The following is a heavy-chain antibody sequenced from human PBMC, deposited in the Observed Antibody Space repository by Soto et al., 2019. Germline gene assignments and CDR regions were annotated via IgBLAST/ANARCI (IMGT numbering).Heavy chain of an antibody. CDR2: LYWNGIE. J-gene: IGHJ4*02. CDR3: AHGDPLDFHY. CDR1: GFSLSSSGES. Sequence: QITLKESGPTLVKPTQTLTLTCTFSGFSLSSSGESVGWIRQPPGKALEWLALLYWNGIERYSPSLKSMLTVFKDASTSQVVLTMTNMDPVDTATYFCAHGDPLDFHYWGQGTLVTVSP. V-gene: IGHV2-5*01. D-gene: IGHD3-10*01.